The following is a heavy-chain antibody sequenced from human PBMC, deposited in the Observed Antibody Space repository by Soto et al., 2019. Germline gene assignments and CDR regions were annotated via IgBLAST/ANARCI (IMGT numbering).Heavy chain of an antibody. CDR3: ATEFTTVTTFDY. CDR2: FDPEDGET. D-gene: IGHD4-17*01. V-gene: IGHV1-24*01. J-gene: IGHJ4*02. CDR1: GYTLTELS. Sequence: ASVKVSCKVSGYTLTELSMHWVRQAPGKGLEWMGGFDPEDGETIYAQKFQGRVTMTEDTSTDTAYMELSSLRSEDTAVYYCATEFTTVTTFDYWGQGTLVTVSS.